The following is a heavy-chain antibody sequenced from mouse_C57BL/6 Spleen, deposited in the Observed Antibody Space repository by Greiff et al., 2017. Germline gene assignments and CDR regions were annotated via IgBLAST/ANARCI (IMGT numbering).Heavy chain of an antibody. CDR1: GYAFSSYW. Sequence: VQLVESGAELVKPGASVKISCKASGYAFSSYWMNWVKQRPGKGLEWIGQIYPGDGDTNYNGKFKGKATLTADKSSSTAYMQLSSLTSEDSAVYFCARGVSYYGSSYGYFDVWGTGTTVTVSS. CDR2: IYPGDGDT. V-gene: IGHV1-80*01. D-gene: IGHD1-1*01. J-gene: IGHJ1*03. CDR3: ARGVSYYGSSYGYFDV.